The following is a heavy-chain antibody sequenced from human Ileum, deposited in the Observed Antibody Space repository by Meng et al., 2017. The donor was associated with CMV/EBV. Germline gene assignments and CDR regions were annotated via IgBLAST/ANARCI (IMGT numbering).Heavy chain of an antibody. CDR3: ARVRYCTDPSCRSLNWIDP. Sequence: ISRGGYYWTWIRHHPGKGLEWIGYIYYSGSTYYNPSLKSRVTISVDTSANQFSLKLSSVTAADTAVYYCARVRYCTDPSCRSLNWIDPWGQGTLVTVSS. J-gene: IGHJ5*02. CDR2: IYYSGST. D-gene: IGHD2-8*02. V-gene: IGHV4-31*02. CDR1: ISRGGYY.